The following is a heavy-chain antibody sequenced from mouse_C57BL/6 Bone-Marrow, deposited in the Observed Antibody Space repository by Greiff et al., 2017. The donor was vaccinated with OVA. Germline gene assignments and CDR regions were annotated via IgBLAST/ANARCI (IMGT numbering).Heavy chain of an antibody. CDR3: ASVGQTAQAKDY. J-gene: IGHJ2*01. CDR2: IDPNSGGT. D-gene: IGHD3-2*02. CDR1: GYTFTSYW. Sequence: QVQLQQPGAELVKPGASVKLSCKASGYTFTSYWMHWVKQRPGRGLEWIGRIDPNSGGTKYNEKFKSTATLTVDKPSSTAYMQRSSLTSEDSAVYDCASVGQTAQAKDYWGQGTTLTVCS. V-gene: IGHV1-72*01.